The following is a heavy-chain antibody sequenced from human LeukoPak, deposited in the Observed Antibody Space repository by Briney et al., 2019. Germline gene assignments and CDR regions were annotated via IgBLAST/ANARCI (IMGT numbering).Heavy chain of an antibody. CDR3: ARDLGPFDY. D-gene: IGHD7-27*01. V-gene: IGHV1-69*04. J-gene: IGHJ4*02. Sequence: SVKVSCKASGGTFSSYAISWVRQAPGQGLEWMGRIIPILGIANYAQKFQGRITITADKSTSTAYMELSSLRSEDTAVYYCARDLGPFDYWGQGTLVTVSS. CDR2: IIPILGIA. CDR1: GGTFSSYA.